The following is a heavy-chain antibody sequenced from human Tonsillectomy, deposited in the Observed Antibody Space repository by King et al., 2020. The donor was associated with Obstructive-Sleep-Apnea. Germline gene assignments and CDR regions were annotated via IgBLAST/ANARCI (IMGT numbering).Heavy chain of an antibody. CDR3: ARLQRLTLIRGVLISGPHLDS. Sequence: VQLVESGTEVKEPGESLRISCNASGYSFTSLKNKWGRQMPGKGLEGMGKIDPRDSETIYSPSFRGPVTFSVDKSATTAFLEWSGLKASDTAMYYCARLQRLTLIRGVLISGPHLDSWGQGTLVTVSS. J-gene: IGHJ4*02. V-gene: IGHV5-10-1*03. CDR2: IDPRDSET. CDR1: GYSFTSLK. D-gene: IGHD3-10*01.